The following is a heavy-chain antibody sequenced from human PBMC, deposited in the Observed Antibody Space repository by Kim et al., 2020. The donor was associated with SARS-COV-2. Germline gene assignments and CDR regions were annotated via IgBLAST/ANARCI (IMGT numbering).Heavy chain of an antibody. J-gene: IGHJ6*02. CDR3: ARARIDV. CDR1: GFTFSSFC. D-gene: IGHD2-15*01. V-gene: IGHV3-7*03. CDR2: IKPDGREI. Sequence: GGSLRLSCAVSGFTFSSFCMTWVRQAPGKGLEWVADIKPDGREIYYADSVKGRFTISRDNAQKSMYLQMNSLRAEDTAVYYCARARIDVWGQGTTLTVSS.